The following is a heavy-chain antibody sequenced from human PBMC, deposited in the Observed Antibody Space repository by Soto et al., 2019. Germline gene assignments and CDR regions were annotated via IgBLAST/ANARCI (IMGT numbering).Heavy chain of an antibody. D-gene: IGHD3-22*01. Sequence: GVLRLSCAASGFTFSTYSMNWVRQAPGKGLEWVSYISSSSSTIFYTDSVKGRFTVSRDNAKNSLYLQMNNLRVEDTAVYYCVRGDFHDSSGPFSDAFDVWGQGIMVTVSS. CDR1: GFTFSTYS. CDR2: ISSSSSTI. CDR3: VRGDFHDSSGPFSDAFDV. J-gene: IGHJ3*01. V-gene: IGHV3-48*01.